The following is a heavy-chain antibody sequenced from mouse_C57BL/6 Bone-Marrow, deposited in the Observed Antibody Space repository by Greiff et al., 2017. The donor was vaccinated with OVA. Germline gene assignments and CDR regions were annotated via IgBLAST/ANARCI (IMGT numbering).Heavy chain of an antibody. V-gene: IGHV5-17*01. Sequence: DVQLVESGGGLVKPGGSLKLSCAASGFTFSDYGMHWVRQAPEKGLEWVAYISSGSSTIYYADTVKGRFTISRDNAKNTLFLQMTSLRSEDTAMYYCSRQGITTVVAYYFDYWGQGTTLTVSS. CDR1: GFTFSDYG. D-gene: IGHD1-1*01. CDR3: SRQGITTVVAYYFDY. J-gene: IGHJ2*01. CDR2: ISSGSSTI.